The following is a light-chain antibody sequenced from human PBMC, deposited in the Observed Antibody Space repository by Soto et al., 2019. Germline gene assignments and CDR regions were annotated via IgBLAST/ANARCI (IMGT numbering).Light chain of an antibody. CDR1: SSNIGAGYE. CDR3: QSYGSSLSVLYV. J-gene: IGLJ1*01. CDR2: GNT. V-gene: IGLV1-40*01. Sequence: QSVLTQPPSVSGAPGQRVTISCTGSSSNIGAGYEVHWFQQLPGTAPKLLIYGNTNRPSGVPERFSGSKSDTSASLAITGLQPGVEVVYYCQSYGSSLSVLYVFGTGTKVTAL.